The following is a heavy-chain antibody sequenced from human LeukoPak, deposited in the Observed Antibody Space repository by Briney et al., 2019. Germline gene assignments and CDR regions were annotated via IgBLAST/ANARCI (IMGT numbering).Heavy chain of an antibody. D-gene: IGHD5-18*01. J-gene: IGHJ4*02. CDR2: ISSSSSYI. CDR1: GFTFSSYS. V-gene: IGHV3-21*01. CDR3: ARVGRGYSYGSTFDY. Sequence: GGSLRLSCAASGFTFSSYSMNWVRQAPGKGLEWVLSISSSSSYIYYADSVKGRFTISRDNAKNSLYLQMNSLRAEDTAVYYCARVGRGYSYGSTFDYWGQGTLVTVSS.